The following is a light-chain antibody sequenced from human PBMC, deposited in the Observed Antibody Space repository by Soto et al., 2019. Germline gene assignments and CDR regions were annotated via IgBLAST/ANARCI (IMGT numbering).Light chain of an antibody. V-gene: IGKV3-15*01. CDR1: QSVSSN. J-gene: IGKJ4*01. CDR2: GAS. Sequence: ETVMTQSPATLSVSPGERATLSCRASQSVSSNLAWYQQKPGQAPRLLIYGASTRATGIPARFSGSGSGTEFTLTIRSLQSEDLAVYYCQQYEDWPLTFGGGTKVEI. CDR3: QQYEDWPLT.